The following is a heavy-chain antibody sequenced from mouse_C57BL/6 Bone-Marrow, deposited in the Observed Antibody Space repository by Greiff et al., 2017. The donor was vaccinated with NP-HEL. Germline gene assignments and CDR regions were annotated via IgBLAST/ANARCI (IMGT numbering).Heavy chain of an antibody. D-gene: IGHD1-1*01. J-gene: IGHJ1*03. Sequence: QVQLKQPGAELVKPGASVKMSCKASGYTFTSYWITWVKQRPGQGLEWIGDIYPGSGSTNYNEKFKSKATLTVDTSSSTAYMQLSSLTSDDSAVYYCARNYYGSSRYWYFDVWGTGTTVTVSS. CDR3: ARNYYGSSRYWYFDV. V-gene: IGHV1-55*01. CDR2: IYPGSGST. CDR1: GYTFTSYW.